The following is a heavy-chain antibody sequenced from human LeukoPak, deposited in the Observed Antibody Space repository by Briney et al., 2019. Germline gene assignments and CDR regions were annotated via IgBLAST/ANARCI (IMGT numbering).Heavy chain of an antibody. Sequence: SETLSLTCTVSGDSTTSYYWSWIRQPPGKGLEWIGYSHHSGATNYNPSLNSRVTISIDTSKNQFSLKLSSVTAADTAVYYCAREDPRSAHFAYWGLGILATVSS. J-gene: IGHJ4*02. CDR3: AREDPRSAHFAY. CDR1: GDSTTSYY. V-gene: IGHV4-59*01. CDR2: SHHSGAT.